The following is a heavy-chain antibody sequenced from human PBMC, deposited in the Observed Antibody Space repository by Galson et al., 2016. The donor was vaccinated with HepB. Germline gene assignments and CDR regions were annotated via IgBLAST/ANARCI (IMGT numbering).Heavy chain of an antibody. D-gene: IGHD4-23*01. V-gene: IGHV3-30-3*01. CDR2: ISYDGSNK. CDR1: GFTFSSYT. Sequence: SLRLSCAASGFTFSSYTMHWVRQAPGKGLEWVAVISYDGSNKYYADSVKGRFTISRDNSENTLYLQMNSLRAEDTTVYYCARDRNYGGIWDYWGQGTLVTVSS. CDR3: ARDRNYGGIWDY. J-gene: IGHJ4*02.